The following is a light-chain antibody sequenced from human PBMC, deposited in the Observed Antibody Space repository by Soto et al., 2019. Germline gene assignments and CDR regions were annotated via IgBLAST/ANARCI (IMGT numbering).Light chain of an antibody. CDR3: QQYNNYLGT. CDR1: QNIYSW. V-gene: IGKV1-5*03. CDR2: KAS. J-gene: IGKJ1*01. Sequence: DIQMTQSPSTLSASVGDRVTITCRASQNIYSWLAWYQQKPGKAPKLLIHKASVLQGGVPSRFSGSESGTEFTLTITSLPPDDFATYYCQQYNNYLGTFGQGTTVEIK.